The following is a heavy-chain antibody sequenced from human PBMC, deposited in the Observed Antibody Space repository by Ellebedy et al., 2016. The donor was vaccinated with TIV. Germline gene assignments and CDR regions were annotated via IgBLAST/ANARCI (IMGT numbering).Heavy chain of an antibody. Sequence: SETLSLTCTVSGYPITRGFYWGWIRQPPGKGLEWITSIYYSGNTYYNPSLKSRVTISIDTSKNQFSLELSSMTAADTAVYYCATDNYYGSGSYVSWGQGTLVTVSS. D-gene: IGHD3-10*01. CDR2: IYYSGNT. V-gene: IGHV4-38-2*02. CDR1: GYPITRGFY. CDR3: ATDNYYGSGSYVS. J-gene: IGHJ5*02.